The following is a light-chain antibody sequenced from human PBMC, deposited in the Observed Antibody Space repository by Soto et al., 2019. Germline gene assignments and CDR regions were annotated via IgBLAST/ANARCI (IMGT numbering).Light chain of an antibody. CDR3: SSYTRSSTWV. CDR2: EVS. J-gene: IGLJ3*02. CDR1: SSDVGGYTF. V-gene: IGLV2-14*01. Sequence: QSVLTQPASVSGSPGQSISISCTGTSSDVGGYTFVSWYQQFPDKAPRLIIYEVSNRPSGVSNRFSGSKSGNTASLTISGLQAEDESDYYCSSYTRSSTWVFGGGTQLTVL.